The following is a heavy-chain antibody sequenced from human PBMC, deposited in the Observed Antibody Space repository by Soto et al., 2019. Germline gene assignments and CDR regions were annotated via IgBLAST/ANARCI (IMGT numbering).Heavy chain of an antibody. D-gene: IGHD3-3*01. Sequence: SETLSLTCTVSGGSIRSGDYYWSWIRQPPGKGLESIGYVYYSGSTYYNPSLKSRVTISVDTSKNQFSLKLSSVTAADTAVYYCARGPSADKIDFWGQGTLVTVSS. J-gene: IGHJ4*02. V-gene: IGHV4-30-4*01. CDR1: GGSIRSGDYY. CDR2: VYYSGST. CDR3: ARGPSADKIDF.